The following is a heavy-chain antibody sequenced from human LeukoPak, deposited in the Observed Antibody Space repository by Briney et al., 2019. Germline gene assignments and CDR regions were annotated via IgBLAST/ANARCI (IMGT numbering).Heavy chain of an antibody. J-gene: IGHJ4*02. CDR2: MYYSGDT. Sequence: PSETPSLTCAVSGGSISSGPYYWGWIRQPPGKGLEWIGSMYYSGDTYYKPPLQSRVTISGDPSKNQFSLKLSSVTAADTAVYYCARLRATLTVVVTLFDSWGQGTLVTVSS. D-gene: IGHD3-22*01. V-gene: IGHV4-39*01. CDR3: ARLRATLTVVVTLFDS. CDR1: GGSISSGPYY.